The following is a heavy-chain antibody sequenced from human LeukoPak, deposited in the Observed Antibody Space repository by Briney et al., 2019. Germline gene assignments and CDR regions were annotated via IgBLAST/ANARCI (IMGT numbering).Heavy chain of an antibody. D-gene: IGHD2-2*01. CDR2: ICYSGST. J-gene: IGHJ5*02. CDR3: ARVIVVVPAATVGATGGWFDP. Sequence: SQTLSLTCTVSGGSISSGGYYWSWIRQHPGKGLEWIGYICYSGSTYYNPSLKSRVTISVDTSKNQFSLKLSSVTAADTAVYYCARVIVVVPAATVGATGGWFDPWGQGTLVTVSS. V-gene: IGHV4-31*03. CDR1: GGSISSGGYY.